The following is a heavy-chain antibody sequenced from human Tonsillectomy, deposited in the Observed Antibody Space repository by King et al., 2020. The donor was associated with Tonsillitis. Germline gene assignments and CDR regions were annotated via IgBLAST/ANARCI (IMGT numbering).Heavy chain of an antibody. D-gene: IGHD6-13*01. CDR1: GFTFSSYA. CDR2: ISRSGVST. Sequence: VQLVESGGGLVQPGGSLRLSCAASGFTFSSYAMSWVRQPPGKGLEWVSTISRSGVSTYYADSVKGRFTISRDNSKNTLYLQINSLRAGDTAVYYCALTPEIAAAGTVFAYGGRGALVSVSS. J-gene: IGHJ4*02. CDR3: ALTPEIAAAGTVFAY. V-gene: IGHV3-23*04.